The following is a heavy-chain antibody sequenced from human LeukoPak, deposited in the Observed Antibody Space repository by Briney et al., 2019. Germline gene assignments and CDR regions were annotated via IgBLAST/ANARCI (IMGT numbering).Heavy chain of an antibody. V-gene: IGHV1-8*03. CDR3: ARGRLPRGYCSGGSCYVRAFDY. CDR2: MNPNSGNT. Sequence: ASVKVSCKASGYTFTSYDINWVRQATGQGLEWMGWMNPNSGNTGYAQKFQGRVTITRNTSISTAYMELSSLRSEDTAVYYCARGRLPRGYCSGGSCYVRAFDYWGQGTLVTVSS. D-gene: IGHD2-15*01. J-gene: IGHJ4*02. CDR1: GYTFTSYD.